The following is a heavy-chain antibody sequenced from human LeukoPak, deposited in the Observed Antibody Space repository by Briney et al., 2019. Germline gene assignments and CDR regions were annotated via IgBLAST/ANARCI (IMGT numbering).Heavy chain of an antibody. CDR2: IKEDGSDK. Sequence: GGSLRLSCAESGITLTTVWMTCVRQAPGKGLEWVANIKEDGSDKYYVDSVKGRFTISRDNAKNSLYLQMNSLRAEDTAVYYCARDFAGYAYWGQGTLVTVSS. V-gene: IGHV3-7*01. D-gene: IGHD5-12*01. J-gene: IGHJ4*01. CDR3: ARDFAGYAY. CDR1: GITLTTVW.